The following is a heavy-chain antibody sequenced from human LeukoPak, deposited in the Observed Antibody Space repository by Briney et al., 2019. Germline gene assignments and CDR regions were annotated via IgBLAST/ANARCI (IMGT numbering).Heavy chain of an antibody. D-gene: IGHD6-13*01. J-gene: IGHJ4*02. V-gene: IGHV3-21*01. CDR2: ISSSSSYI. CDR3: ARGAIAAAGILDY. CDR1: GFTFSSYY. Sequence: PGGSLRPSCAASGFTFSSYYMNWVRQAPGKGLEWISTISSSSSYIYYADSVKGRFTISRDNAKNSLYLQMSSLRAEDTGVYYCARGAIAAAGILDYWGQGTLVTVSS.